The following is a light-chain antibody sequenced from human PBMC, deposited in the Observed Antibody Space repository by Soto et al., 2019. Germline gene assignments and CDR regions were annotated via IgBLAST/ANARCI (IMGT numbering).Light chain of an antibody. J-gene: IGKJ4*01. CDR2: AAS. CDR1: QSIASY. V-gene: IGKV1-39*01. Sequence: DIQMTQSPSSLSASVGDRVTITCRASQSIASYLNWYQKKPGKAPNLLIYAASNLESGVPSRISGSGSGTDFTLTITSLQPEDFATYYCQQSYSTPVTFGGGTKVDIK. CDR3: QQSYSTPVT.